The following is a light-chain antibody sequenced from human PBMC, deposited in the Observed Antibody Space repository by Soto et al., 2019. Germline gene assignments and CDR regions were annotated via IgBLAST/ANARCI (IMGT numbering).Light chain of an antibody. CDR3: CSSGGSPTYV. J-gene: IGLJ1*01. CDR2: DVT. Sequence: QSVLTQPRSVSGSPGQSVAISCTGTSSDVGGYNYVSWYQQHPGKAPKLMIYDVTKRPSGVPDRFSASKSGNTASLTISGLQADDEADYYCCSSGGSPTYVFGTGTRSPS. V-gene: IGLV2-11*01. CDR1: SSDVGGYNY.